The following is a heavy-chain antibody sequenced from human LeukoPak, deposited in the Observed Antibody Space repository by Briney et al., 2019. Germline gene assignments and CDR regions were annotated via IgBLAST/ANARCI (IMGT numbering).Heavy chain of an antibody. CDR1: GYTFTSYD. CDR2: MNPKSGNT. V-gene: IGHV1-8*03. D-gene: IGHD6-19*01. J-gene: IGHJ6*03. CDR3: ARRAVDNSYYYYMDV. Sequence: EASVKVSCKASGYTFTSYDINWVRQVTGQGLEWMGWMNPKSGNTGYAQKFQGRVTITRNTSISTAYMKVSSLRYEDTAVYYCARRAVDNSYYYYMDVWGKGTTVTVSS.